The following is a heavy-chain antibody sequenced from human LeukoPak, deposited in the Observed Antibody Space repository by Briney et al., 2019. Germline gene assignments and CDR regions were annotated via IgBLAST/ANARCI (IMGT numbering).Heavy chain of an antibody. Sequence: SETLSLTCAVYGGSFSGYYWSWIRQPPGKGLEWIGEINHSGSTNYNPSLKSRVTISVDTSKNQFSLKLSSVTAADTAVYYCARVKVVNWFDPWAQGTLVTVSS. J-gene: IGHJ5*02. CDR2: INHSGST. D-gene: IGHD2-2*01. CDR3: ARVKVVNWFDP. V-gene: IGHV4-34*01. CDR1: GGSFSGYY.